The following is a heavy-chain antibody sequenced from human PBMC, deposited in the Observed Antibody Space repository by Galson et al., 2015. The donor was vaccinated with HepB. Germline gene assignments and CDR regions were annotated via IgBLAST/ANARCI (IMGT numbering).Heavy chain of an antibody. Sequence: SVKVSCKASGYTFTTYHIHWVRQAPGQGLEWMGIINPVSGSTNYAQKFQGRVTMTRDTSTSTVYMELSSLRSEDTAVYYCAIWYSSSDYWGQGTLVTVSS. D-gene: IGHD6-6*01. J-gene: IGHJ4*02. CDR2: INPVSGST. CDR3: AIWYSSSDY. CDR1: GYTFTTYH. V-gene: IGHV1-46*01.